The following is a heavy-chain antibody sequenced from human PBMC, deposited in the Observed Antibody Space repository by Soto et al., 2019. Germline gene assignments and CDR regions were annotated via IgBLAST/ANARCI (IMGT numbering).Heavy chain of an antibody. CDR1: GGTFSSYT. CDR3: AREGGSYYGDEYFQH. V-gene: IGHV1-69*08. D-gene: IGHD1-26*01. CDR2: IIPILGIA. Sequence: QVQLVQSGAEVKKPGSSVKVSCKASGGTFSSYTISWVRQAPEQGLEWMGRIIPILGIANYAQKFQGRVTITADTSTSTAYMELSSLRSEDTAVYYCAREGGSYYGDEYFQHWGQGTLVTVSS. J-gene: IGHJ1*01.